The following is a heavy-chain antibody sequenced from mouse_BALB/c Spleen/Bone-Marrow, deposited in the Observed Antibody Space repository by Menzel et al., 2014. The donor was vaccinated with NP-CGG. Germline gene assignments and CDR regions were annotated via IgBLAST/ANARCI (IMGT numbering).Heavy chain of an antibody. CDR1: GFDFSRYW. V-gene: IGHV4-1*02. J-gene: IGHJ2*01. Sequence: EVKVVDSGGGLVQPGGSLKLSCAASGFDFSRYWMSWVRQAPGKGLEWIGEINPDSSTINYTPSLKDKFTISRDNAKNTLYLQMSKVRSEDTALYYCARQGYYGKGDYWGQGTTLTVSS. CDR3: ARQGYYGKGDY. CDR2: INPDSSTI. D-gene: IGHD2-1*01.